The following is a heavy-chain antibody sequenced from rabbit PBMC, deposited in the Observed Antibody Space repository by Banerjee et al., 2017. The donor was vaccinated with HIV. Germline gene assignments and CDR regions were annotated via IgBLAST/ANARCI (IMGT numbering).Heavy chain of an antibody. CDR1: GFSLSKNYY. J-gene: IGHJ6*01. D-gene: IGHD8-1*01. Sequence: QSLEESGGDLVKPGASLTLTCTASGFSLSKNYYIYWVRQAPGKGLEWIGCIYAGSSGTTYYASWAKGRFTISKTSSTTVTLQMTSLTAADTATYFCAREAGSSYHYYGMDLWGPGTLVTV. CDR2: IYAGSSGTT. V-gene: IGHV1S40*01. CDR3: AREAGSSYHYYGMDL.